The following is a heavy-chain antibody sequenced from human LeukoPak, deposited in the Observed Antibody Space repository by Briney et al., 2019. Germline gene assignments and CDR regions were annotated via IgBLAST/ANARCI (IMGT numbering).Heavy chain of an antibody. CDR2: TSDSAGST. J-gene: IGHJ4*02. CDR3: AKLGCSHTPCYANW. D-gene: IGHD2-2*01. V-gene: IGHV3-23*01. CDR1: GFILSNYA. Sequence: EPGGSLRLSCAVSGFILSNYAMTWVRQGPGKGLEWVSTTSDSAGSTLYADSVKGRFTISRDNSKNTLYLQMTSLRAEDTALYFCAKLGCSHTPCYANWWGPGTLVTVSS.